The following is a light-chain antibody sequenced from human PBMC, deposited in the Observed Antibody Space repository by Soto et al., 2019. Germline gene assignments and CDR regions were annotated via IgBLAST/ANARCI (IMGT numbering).Light chain of an antibody. J-gene: IGLJ1*01. CDR1: SSDVGGYNY. CDR3: SSYTTSNTRQIV. CDR2: DVT. V-gene: IGLV2-14*03. Sequence: QSALTQPASVSGSPGQSITISCTGTSSDVGGYNYVSWYQHHPGKAPKHIIYDVTNRPSGVSNPFSGSKSGNTASLTISGLQPEDEADYYCSSYTTSNTRQIVFGTGTRSPS.